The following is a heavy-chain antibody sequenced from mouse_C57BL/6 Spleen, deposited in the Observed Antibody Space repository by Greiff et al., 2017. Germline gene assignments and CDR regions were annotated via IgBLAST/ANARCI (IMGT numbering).Heavy chain of an antibody. J-gene: IGHJ1*03. Sequence: QVQLQQPVAELVKPGASVKLSCKASGYTFTSYWMHWVKQRPGQGLEWIGMIHPNSGSTNYNEKFKSKATLTVDKSSSTAYMQLSSLTSEDSAVYYSARHGSSSRYFDVWGTGTTVTVSS. CDR2: IHPNSGST. CDR1: GYTFTSYW. CDR3: ARHGSSSRYFDV. D-gene: IGHD1-1*01. V-gene: IGHV1-64*01.